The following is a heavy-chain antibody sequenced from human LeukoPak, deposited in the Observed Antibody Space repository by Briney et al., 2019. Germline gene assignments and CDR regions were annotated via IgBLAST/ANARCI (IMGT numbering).Heavy chain of an antibody. CDR1: GFTFNSYA. Sequence: GGSLRPSCAASGFTFNSYAMSWVRQAPGKGLEWVSAISPGGSDTYYADSVRGRFTISRDNSKNTLYLQMSSLRAEDSAVYYCAKRGGYETMAAFDYWGQGTLVTVSS. V-gene: IGHV3-23*01. J-gene: IGHJ4*02. D-gene: IGHD3-16*01. CDR3: AKRGGYETMAAFDY. CDR2: ISPGGSDT.